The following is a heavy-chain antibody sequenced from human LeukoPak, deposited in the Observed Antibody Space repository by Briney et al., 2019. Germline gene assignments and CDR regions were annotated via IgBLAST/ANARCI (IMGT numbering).Heavy chain of an antibody. D-gene: IGHD3-9*01. J-gene: IGHJ4*02. CDR1: GFTFSDRY. Sequence: PGGSLRLSCGAAGFTFSDRYMSWIRQAPGKGMEWVAYISPNGNTIHYADSVKGRFTISRDNSKNTLYLQMNSLRAEDTAVYYCARSGKIYFDWLLDYWGQGTLVTVSS. V-gene: IGHV3-11*04. CDR3: ARSGKIYFDWLLDY. CDR2: ISPNGNTI.